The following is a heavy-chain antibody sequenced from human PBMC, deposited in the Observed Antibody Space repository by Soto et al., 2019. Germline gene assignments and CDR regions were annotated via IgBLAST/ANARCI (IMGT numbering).Heavy chain of an antibody. CDR1: GFTFSSFW. CDR3: ARVAIFYDNFTSSYRSFDL. J-gene: IGHJ2*01. V-gene: IGHV3-7*01. Sequence: GGSLRLSCAASGFTFSSFWMNWVRQAPGKGLEWVANIYPDGSEKNYVDSVKGRFTISRDNAKNSLYLQMYSLRAEDTAVYYCARVAIFYDNFTSSYRSFDLWGRGTPVTVSS. CDR2: IYPDGSEK. D-gene: IGHD3-3*01.